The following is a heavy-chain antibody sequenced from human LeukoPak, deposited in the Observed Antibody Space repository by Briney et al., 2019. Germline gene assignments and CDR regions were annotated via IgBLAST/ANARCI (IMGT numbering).Heavy chain of an antibody. V-gene: IGHV5-51*01. CDR3: ARHFGTSCYD. CDR2: IYPGDSQT. J-gene: IGHJ4*02. CDR1: GYAFTDYW. D-gene: IGHD2-2*01. Sequence: GESLKISCKGSGYAFTDYWIGWVRQMPGKGLEWMGIIYPGDSQTRYSPSFQGLVIISADKSINTAYLQWSSLKASDTAMYYCARHFGTSCYDWGQGTLVTVSS.